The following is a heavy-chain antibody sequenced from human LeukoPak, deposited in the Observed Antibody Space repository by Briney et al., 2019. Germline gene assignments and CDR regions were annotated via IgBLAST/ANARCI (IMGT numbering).Heavy chain of an antibody. CDR2: ISYDGTNK. Sequence: GRSLRLSCAASGFTFSNYAMHWVRQAPGKGLEWVAVISYDGTNKYYADSVKGRFTISRDNSKNTMYLQMNSLRAEDTAMYYCARAPMSYDSSGFGGAFDIRGQGTMVTVSS. J-gene: IGHJ3*02. CDR3: ARAPMSYDSSGFGGAFDI. CDR1: GFTFSNYA. D-gene: IGHD3-22*01. V-gene: IGHV3-30-3*01.